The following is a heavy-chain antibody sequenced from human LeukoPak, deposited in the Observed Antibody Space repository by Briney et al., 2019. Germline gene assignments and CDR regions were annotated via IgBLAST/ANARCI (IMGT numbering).Heavy chain of an antibody. CDR3: AKDMANERTTVAYCNDY. CDR1: GFTFSSYA. D-gene: IGHD4-23*01. J-gene: IGHJ4*02. Sequence: GGSLRLSCAASGFTFSSYAMSWVRQAPGKGLEWVSAISGGAFNTYYADSVKGRFTISRGNSKNTLYLQMNSLRAEDTAVYYCAKDMANERTTVAYCNDYWGQGTLVTVSS. V-gene: IGHV3-23*01. CDR2: ISGGAFNT.